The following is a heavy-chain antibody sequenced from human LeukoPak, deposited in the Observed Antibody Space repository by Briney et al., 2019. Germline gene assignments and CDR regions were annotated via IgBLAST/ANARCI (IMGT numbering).Heavy chain of an antibody. V-gene: IGHV4-39*01. CDR3: ARPKSQYYSNYVDY. Sequence: PSETQSLTCTVSGGSISSSSYYWGWIRQPPGKGLEWIGSIYYSGSTYYNPSLKSRVTISVDTSKNQFSLKLSSVTAADTAVYYCARPKSQYYSNYVDYWGQGTLVTVSS. CDR2: IYYSGST. D-gene: IGHD4-11*01. CDR1: GGSISSSSYY. J-gene: IGHJ4*02.